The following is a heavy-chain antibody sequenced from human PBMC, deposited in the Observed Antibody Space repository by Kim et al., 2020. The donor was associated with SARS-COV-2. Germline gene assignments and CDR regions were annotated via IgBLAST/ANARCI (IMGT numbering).Heavy chain of an antibody. CDR2: INHSGST. Sequence: SETLSLTCAVYGGSFSGYYWSWIRQPPGKGLEWIGEINHSGSTNYNPSLKSRVTISVDTSKNQFSLKLSSVTAADTAVYYCARGPTYYDFWSGPYGMDVWGQGTTVTVSS. V-gene: IGHV4-34*01. D-gene: IGHD3-3*01. J-gene: IGHJ6*02. CDR3: ARGPTYYDFWSGPYGMDV. CDR1: GGSFSGYY.